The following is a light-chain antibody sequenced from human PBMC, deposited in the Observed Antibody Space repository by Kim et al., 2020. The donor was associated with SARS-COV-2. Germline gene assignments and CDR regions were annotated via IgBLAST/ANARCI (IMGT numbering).Light chain of an antibody. CDR2: GDR. J-gene: IGLJ1*01. V-gene: IGLV1-40*01. Sequence: QRVTIACTGSRSNIGAGYDVHWYQHFPGTAPRLLIFGDRNRPSGIPDRFSGSQSGTSASLAITGLQAEDDADYYCQSYDKTLSASVFGSGTKVTVL. CDR3: QSYDKTLSASV. CDR1: RSNIGAGYD.